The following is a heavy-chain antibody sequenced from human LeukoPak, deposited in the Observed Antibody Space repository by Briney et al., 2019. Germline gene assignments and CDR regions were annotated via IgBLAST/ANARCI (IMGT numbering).Heavy chain of an antibody. CDR3: ARSPEYCSGASCS. D-gene: IGHD2-15*01. Sequence: PGGSLRLSCAASGFTFSSYAMHWVRQAPGKGLEWVAVISYDGSNKYYADSVKGRFTISRDNSKNTLYLQMNSLRAEDTAVYYCARSPEYCSGASCSWGQGTLVTVSS. CDR2: ISYDGSNK. J-gene: IGHJ5*02. CDR1: GFTFSSYA. V-gene: IGHV3-30*04.